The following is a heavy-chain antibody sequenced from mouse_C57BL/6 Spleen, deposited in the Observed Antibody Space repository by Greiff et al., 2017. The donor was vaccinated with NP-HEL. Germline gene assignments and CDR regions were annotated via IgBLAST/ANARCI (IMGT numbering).Heavy chain of an antibody. CDR1: GFTFSSYT. CDR3: ARPGGNYGYFDV. J-gene: IGHJ1*03. CDR2: ISGGGGNT. Sequence: DVKLVESGGGLVKPGGSLKLSCAASGFTFSSYTMSWVRQTPEKRLEWVATISGGGGNTYYPDSVKGRFTISRDNAKNTLYLQMSSLRSEDTALYYCARPGGNYGYFDVWGTGTTVTVSS. V-gene: IGHV5-9*01. D-gene: IGHD1-1*02.